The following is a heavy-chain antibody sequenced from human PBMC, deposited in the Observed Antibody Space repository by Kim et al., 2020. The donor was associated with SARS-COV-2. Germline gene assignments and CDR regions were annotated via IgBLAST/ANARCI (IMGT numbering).Heavy chain of an antibody. J-gene: IGHJ4*02. V-gene: IGHV3-11*04. CDR3: ARGVGANNDY. D-gene: IGHD1-26*01. CDR2: TI. Sequence: TIYYADSVKGRFTISRDNAKNSLYLQMNSLRAEDTAVYYCARGVGANNDYWGQGTLVTVSS.